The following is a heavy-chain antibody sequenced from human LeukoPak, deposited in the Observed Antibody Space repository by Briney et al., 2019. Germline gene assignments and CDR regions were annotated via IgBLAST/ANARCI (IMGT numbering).Heavy chain of an antibody. CDR2: ITGSGDST. CDR3: ANALGGGEIPYNWFDP. D-gene: IGHD3-16*01. CDR1: RFTFSNYW. Sequence: PGGSLRLSCAASRFTFSNYWMSWVRQAPVRGLEWVSSITGSGDSTYYADSAKGRFTISRDNSKNMLYLQMNSLRVEDTAVYYCANALGGGEIPYNWFDPWGQGTLVTVSS. J-gene: IGHJ5*02. V-gene: IGHV3-23*01.